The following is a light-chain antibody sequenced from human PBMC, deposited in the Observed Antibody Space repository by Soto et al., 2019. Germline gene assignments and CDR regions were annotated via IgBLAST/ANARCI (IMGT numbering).Light chain of an antibody. V-gene: IGLV2-14*01. CDR3: SSYTSSSTPYV. CDR1: SSDVGGYNY. Sequence: QSVLTQPASVSGSPGQSITISCTGTSSDVGGYNYVSWYQQHPGKAPKLMIYDVSNRPSGVSNRFSGSKSGNTASRTISGLQADDEADYYCSSYTSSSTPYVFGTGTKVTV. CDR2: DVS. J-gene: IGLJ1*01.